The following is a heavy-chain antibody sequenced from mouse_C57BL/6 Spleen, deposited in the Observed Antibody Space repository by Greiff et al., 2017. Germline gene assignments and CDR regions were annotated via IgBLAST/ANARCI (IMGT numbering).Heavy chain of an antibody. J-gene: IGHJ1*03. Sequence: QVTLKESGPGILQPSQTLSLTCSFSGFSLSTFGMGVGWIRQPSGKGLEWLAHIWWDDDKYYNPALKSRLTISKDTSKNQVFLKIANVDTAATATYDCARTLYGNYGGWYFDVWGTGTTVTVSS. D-gene: IGHD2-1*01. V-gene: IGHV8-8*01. CDR3: ARTLYGNYGGWYFDV. CDR1: GFSLSTFGMG. CDR2: IWWDDDK.